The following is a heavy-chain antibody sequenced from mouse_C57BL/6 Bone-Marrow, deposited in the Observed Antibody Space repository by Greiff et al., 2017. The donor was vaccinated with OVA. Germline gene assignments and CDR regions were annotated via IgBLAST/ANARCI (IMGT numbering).Heavy chain of an antibody. CDR1: GFTFSDAW. J-gene: IGHJ4*01. V-gene: IGHV6-6*01. CDR2: IRNKANNHAT. CDR3: TRAGSSPYYYAMDY. Sequence: EVMLVESGGGLVQPGGSMKLSCAASGFTFSDAWMDWVRQSPEKGLEWVAEIRNKANNHATYYAESVKGRFTISRDDSKSSVYLQMNSLRAEDTGIYYCTRAGSSPYYYAMDYWGQGTSVTVSS. D-gene: IGHD1-1*01.